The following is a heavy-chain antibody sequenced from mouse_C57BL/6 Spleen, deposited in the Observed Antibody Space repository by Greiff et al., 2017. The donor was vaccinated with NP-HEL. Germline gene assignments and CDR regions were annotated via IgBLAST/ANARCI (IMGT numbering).Heavy chain of an antibody. V-gene: IGHV1-19*01. CDR1: GYTFTDYY. CDR2: INPYNGGT. J-gene: IGHJ3*01. Sequence: VQLKQSGPVLVKPGASVKMSCKASGYTFTDYYMNWVKQSHGKSLEWIGVINPYNGGTSYNQKFKGKATLTVDKSSSTAYMELNSLTSEDSAVYYCARRGLYGNYPAWFAYWGQGTLVTVSA. D-gene: IGHD2-1*01. CDR3: ARRGLYGNYPAWFAY.